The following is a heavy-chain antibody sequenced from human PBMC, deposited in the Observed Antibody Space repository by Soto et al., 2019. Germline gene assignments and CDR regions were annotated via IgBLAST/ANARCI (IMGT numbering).Heavy chain of an antibody. J-gene: IGHJ6*02. CDR2: ISSSSSTI. V-gene: IGHV3-48*01. CDR3: ARALYCISTSCQHGPYYYGMDV. D-gene: IGHD2-2*01. CDR1: GFTFSSYS. Sequence: GGSLRLSCAASGFTFSSYSMNWVRQAPGKGLKGVSYISSSSSTIYYADSVKGRFIISRDNAKNSLYLQMNSLRAEDTAVYYCARALYCISTSCQHGPYYYGMDVWGQGTTVTVSS.